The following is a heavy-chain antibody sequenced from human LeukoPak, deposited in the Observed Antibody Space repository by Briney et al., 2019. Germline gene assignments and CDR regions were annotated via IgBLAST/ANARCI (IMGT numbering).Heavy chain of an antibody. Sequence: GGTLRLSCAASGFTFSTYAMNWVRQAPGKGLEWVSTFSGSVDTTYYADSVKGRFTISRDNSKNTLYLQMNSLRAEDTALYYCARVSDISVAAYFDYWGQGTLVTVSS. D-gene: IGHD6-19*01. CDR1: GFTFSTYA. V-gene: IGHV3-23*01. CDR3: ARVSDISVAAYFDY. J-gene: IGHJ4*02. CDR2: FSGSVDTT.